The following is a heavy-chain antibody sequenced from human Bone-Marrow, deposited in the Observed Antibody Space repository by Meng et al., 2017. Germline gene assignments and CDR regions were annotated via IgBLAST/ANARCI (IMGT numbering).Heavy chain of an antibody. CDR3: ARGRGSGKLGFDP. CDR1: GFTFTSSA. Sequence: SVKVSCKASGFTFTSSAVQWVRQARGQRLEWIGWIVVGSGNTNYAQKFQERVTITRDMSTSTAYMELSSLRSEDTAVYYCARGRGSGKLGFDPWGQGTLVTVSS. D-gene: IGHD3-10*01. CDR2: IVVGSGNT. J-gene: IGHJ5*02. V-gene: IGHV1-58*01.